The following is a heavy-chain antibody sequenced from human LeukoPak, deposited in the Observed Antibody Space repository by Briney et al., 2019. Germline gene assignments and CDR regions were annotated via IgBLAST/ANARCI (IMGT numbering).Heavy chain of an antibody. CDR1: GYTFTSYA. V-gene: IGHV1-3*01. CDR3: ARVGSGGWSNDY. Sequence: ASVKVSCKASGYTFTSYAMHWVGKAPGQRLEWMGWINAGNGNTKYSQKFQGRVTITRDTSASTAYMELSSLRSEDTAVYYCARVGSGGWSNDYWGQGTLVTVSS. CDR2: INAGNGNT. D-gene: IGHD6-19*01. J-gene: IGHJ4*02.